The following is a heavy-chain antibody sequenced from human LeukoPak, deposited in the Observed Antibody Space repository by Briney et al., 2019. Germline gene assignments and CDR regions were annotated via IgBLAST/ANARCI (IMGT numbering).Heavy chain of an antibody. CDR1: GFMFSSYA. Sequence: PGGSLRLSCAASGFMFSSYAMSWVRQAPGKGLEWVSAISGSGGSTYYADPVKGRFTISRDNSKNTLYLQMNSLRAEGTAVYYCAKGPEWELWDHTFDIWGQGTMVTVSS. J-gene: IGHJ3*02. V-gene: IGHV3-23*01. CDR3: AKGPEWELWDHTFDI. D-gene: IGHD1-26*01. CDR2: ISGSGGST.